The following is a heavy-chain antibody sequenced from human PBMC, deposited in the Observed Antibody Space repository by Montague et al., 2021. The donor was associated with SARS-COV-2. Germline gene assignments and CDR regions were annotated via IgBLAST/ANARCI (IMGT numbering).Heavy chain of an antibody. CDR2: IYYSGST. CDR3: ARDRQLVGRGFCYYYYGMDV. V-gene: IGHV4-59*01. J-gene: IGHJ6*02. Sequence: SETLSLTCTVSGGSISSYYWSWIRQPPGKGLEWIGYIYYSGSTNYNPSLKSQVTISVDTSKNQFSLKLSSVTAADTAVYYCARDRQLVGRGFCYYYYGMDVWGQGTTVTVSS. D-gene: IGHD6-13*01. CDR1: GGSISSYY.